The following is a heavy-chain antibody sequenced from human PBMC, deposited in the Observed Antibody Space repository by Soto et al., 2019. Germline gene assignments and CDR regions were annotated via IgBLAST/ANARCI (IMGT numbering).Heavy chain of an antibody. CDR2: IYSSGST. D-gene: IGHD3-3*01. V-gene: IGHV4-4*07. CDR3: ARGQRFSDWFDP. Sequence: LSLTCTVTGGTLSGYYWTWIRQSAGGGLEWIGRIYSSGSTNYNPSLKSRVTISLDTSMSHFSLRLRSVSAADTAVYYCARGQRFSDWFDPWGQGTLVTVSS. J-gene: IGHJ5*02. CDR1: GGTLSGYY.